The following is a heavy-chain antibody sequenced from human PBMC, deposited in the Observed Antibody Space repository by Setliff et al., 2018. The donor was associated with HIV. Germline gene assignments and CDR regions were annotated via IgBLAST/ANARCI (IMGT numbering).Heavy chain of an antibody. CDR3: ASHRVAATRYYYYYMDV. D-gene: IGHD2-15*01. J-gene: IGHJ6*03. CDR1: GGSISSSSYY. V-gene: IGHV4-39*07. CDR2: IYYSGST. Sequence: PSETLSLTCTVSGGSISSSSYYWGWIRQPPGKGLEWIGSIYYSGSTNYNPSLKSRVTISVDTSKNQFSLKLSSVTAADTAVYYCASHRVAATRYYYYYMDVWGKGTTVTVSS.